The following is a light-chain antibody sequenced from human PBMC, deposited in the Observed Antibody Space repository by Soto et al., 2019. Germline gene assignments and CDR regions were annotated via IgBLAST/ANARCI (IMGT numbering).Light chain of an antibody. Sequence: EIVLTQSPATLSLSPGERATLSCRASQSVSSYLAWYQQKPGQAPRILIYDASNRATGSPARFSGSGSGTDFTLTISSLEPEDFAVYYCQQRSNFGQGTRLEIK. V-gene: IGKV3-11*01. CDR3: QQRSN. CDR1: QSVSSY. CDR2: DAS. J-gene: IGKJ5*01.